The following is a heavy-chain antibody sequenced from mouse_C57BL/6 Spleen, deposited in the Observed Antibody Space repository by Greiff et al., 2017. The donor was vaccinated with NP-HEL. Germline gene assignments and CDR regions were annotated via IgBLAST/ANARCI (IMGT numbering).Heavy chain of an antibody. V-gene: IGHV1-82*01. CDR1: GYAFSSSW. CDR3: ARDEDGYYDWYFDV. CDR2: IYPGDGDT. Sequence: QVQLQQSGPELVKPGASVKISCKASGYAFSSSWMNWVKQRPGKGLEWIGRIYPGDGDTNYNGKFKGKATLTADKSSSTAYMQLSSLISEDSAVYFCARDEDGYYDWYFDVWGTGTTVTVSS. D-gene: IGHD2-3*01. J-gene: IGHJ1*03.